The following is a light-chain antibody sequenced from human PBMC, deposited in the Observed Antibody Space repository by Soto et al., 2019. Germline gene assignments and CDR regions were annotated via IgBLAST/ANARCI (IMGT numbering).Light chain of an antibody. CDR1: SSDVGGYNY. J-gene: IGLJ1*01. Sequence: QSALTQPASVCGSPGQSITISCTGTSSDVGGYNYVSWYHHNPGKAPKLMMYDVNNRPSGVSNRFSGSKAGNAASLTISGRQAEDEADYFCKSYTSSSTYVFGTGTKLTVL. CDR2: DVN. V-gene: IGLV2-14*03. CDR3: KSYTSSSTYV.